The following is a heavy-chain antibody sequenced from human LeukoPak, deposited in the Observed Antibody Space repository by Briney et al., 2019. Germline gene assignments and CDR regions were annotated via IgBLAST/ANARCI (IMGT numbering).Heavy chain of an antibody. CDR3: AXXXXXXXXXXXXSFXFDYYYYGMDV. CDR2: IYYSGST. CDR1: GGSISSYY. Sequence: PSETLSLTCTVSGGSISSYYWSWIRQPPGKGLEWIGYIYYSGSTNYNPSLKSRVTISVDTSKNQFSLKLSSVTAADTAVYYCAXXXXXXXXXXXXSFXFDYYYYGMDVWGQGTTVTVSS. J-gene: IGHJ6*02. V-gene: IGHV4-59*08.